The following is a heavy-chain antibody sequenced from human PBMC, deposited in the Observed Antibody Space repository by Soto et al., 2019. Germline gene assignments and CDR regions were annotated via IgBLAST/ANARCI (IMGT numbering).Heavy chain of an antibody. CDR1: GGSISSYY. Sequence: SETLSLTCTVSGGSISSYYWSWIRQPPGKGLEWIGYIYYSGSTNYNPSLKSRVTISVDTSKNQFSLKLSSVTAADTAVYYCARHEADGWGNWGFRFDPWGQGTLVTVSS. CDR3: ARHEADGWGNWGFRFDP. D-gene: IGHD7-27*01. V-gene: IGHV4-59*08. CDR2: IYYSGST. J-gene: IGHJ5*02.